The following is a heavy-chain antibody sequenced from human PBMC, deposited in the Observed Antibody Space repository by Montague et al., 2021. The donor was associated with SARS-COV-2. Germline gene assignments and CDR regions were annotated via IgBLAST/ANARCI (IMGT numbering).Heavy chain of an antibody. CDR1: SDSINSYY. D-gene: IGHD4/OR15-4a*01. J-gene: IGHJ4*02. CDR2: VYSSGTT. Sequence: SETLSLTCTVSSDSINSYYWGWIRQPQGQRLDGLGYVYSSGTTNYNPSLNSRIAISVDTSKTQFSLRLDSVTAADTAIYFCATLTQSNGDFWGQGALVTVS. V-gene: IGHV4-4*08. CDR3: ATLTQSNGDF.